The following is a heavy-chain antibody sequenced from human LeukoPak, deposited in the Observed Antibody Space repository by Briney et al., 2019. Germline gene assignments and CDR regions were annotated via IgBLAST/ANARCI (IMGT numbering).Heavy chain of an antibody. CDR1: GFTFSSYG. CDR3: AKGAGVHDAFDI. CDR2: ISYDGISK. J-gene: IGHJ3*02. Sequence: PGETLRLSCAASGFTFSSYGMHWVRQAPGKGLEWVAVISYDGISKYYTDSVKGRFTISRDNSKNTLYLQMNSLRAEDTAVYFCAKGAGVHDAFDIWGQGTMVTGSS. V-gene: IGHV3-30*18. D-gene: IGHD6-19*01.